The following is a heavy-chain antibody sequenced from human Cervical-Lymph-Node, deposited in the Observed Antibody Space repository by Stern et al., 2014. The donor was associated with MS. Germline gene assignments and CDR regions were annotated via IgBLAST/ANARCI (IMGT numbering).Heavy chain of an antibody. CDR3: ARDIVVVPAARYYYYGIDV. Sequence: EVQLVESGGGLVQPGGSLRLSCAASGFTFRSYSMNWVRQAPGKGLEGVTYVSSRSRTIYHADSGKGRFTISRDNAKHSLYLHMYILRDEDTAVYYCARDIVVVPAARYYYYGIDVWGQGSTVTVSS. CDR1: GFTFRSYS. CDR2: VSSRSRTI. J-gene: IGHJ6*02. D-gene: IGHD2-2*01. V-gene: IGHV3-48*02.